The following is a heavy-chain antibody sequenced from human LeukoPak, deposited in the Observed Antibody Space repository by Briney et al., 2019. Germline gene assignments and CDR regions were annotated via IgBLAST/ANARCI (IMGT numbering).Heavy chain of an antibody. CDR3: ARDVGGYKLYYFDY. J-gene: IGHJ4*02. Sequence: GGSLRLSCAASGFTFSSYSMSWVRQSPGKGLEWVSGLSGSGDITYYADSVKGRFTISRDNSKNTLYLQMNSLRAEDTAVYYCARDVGGYKLYYFDYWGQGTLVTVSS. V-gene: IGHV3-23*01. CDR1: GFTFSSYS. CDR2: LSGSGDIT. D-gene: IGHD2-2*02.